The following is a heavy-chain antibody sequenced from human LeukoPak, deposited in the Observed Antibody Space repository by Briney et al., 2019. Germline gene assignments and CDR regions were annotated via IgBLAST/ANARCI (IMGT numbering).Heavy chain of an antibody. V-gene: IGHV5-51*01. CDR2: IYPGDSDT. D-gene: IGHD1-26*01. CDR1: GYSFTNYW. J-gene: IGHJ4*02. Sequence: KRGESLKISCKGSGYSFTNYWIGWVRQMPGKGLEWMGIIYPGDSDTRYSPSFQGQVTISADKSISTAYLQWSSLKASDTAMYYCARLTTDFLVGLGYWGQGTLVTVSS. CDR3: ARLTTDFLVGLGY.